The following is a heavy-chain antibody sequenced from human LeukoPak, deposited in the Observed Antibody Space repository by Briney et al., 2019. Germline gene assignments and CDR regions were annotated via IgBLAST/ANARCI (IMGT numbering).Heavy chain of an antibody. V-gene: IGHV1-3*03. Sequence: ASVKVSCKASGYTFTSYYMHWVRQAPGQRLEWMGWINAGNGNTKYSQEFQGRVTITRDTSASTAYMELSSLRSEDMAVYYCARGANWAYYYYYMDVWGKGTTVTVSS. J-gene: IGHJ6*03. CDR3: ARGANWAYYYYYMDV. CDR2: INAGNGNT. CDR1: GYTFTSYY. D-gene: IGHD7-27*01.